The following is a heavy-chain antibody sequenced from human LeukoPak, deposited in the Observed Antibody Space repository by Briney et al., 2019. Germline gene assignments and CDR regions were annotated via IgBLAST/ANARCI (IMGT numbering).Heavy chain of an antibody. D-gene: IGHD3-10*01. Sequence: SETLSLTCTVSGGSISSYYWSWIRQPPGKGLEWIGYIYYSGSTNYNPSLKSRVTISVDTSKNQFSLKLSSVTAADTAVYYCARQRMIRPRASPYYYYGMDVWGQGTTVTVSS. CDR2: IYYSGST. CDR3: ARQRMIRPRASPYYYYGMDV. J-gene: IGHJ6*02. V-gene: IGHV4-59*08. CDR1: GGSISSYY.